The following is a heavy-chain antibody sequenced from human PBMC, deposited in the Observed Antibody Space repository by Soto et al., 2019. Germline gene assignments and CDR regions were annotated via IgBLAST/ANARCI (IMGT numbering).Heavy chain of an antibody. V-gene: IGHV1-8*01. Sequence: ASVKVSCKASGYTFTSYDINWVRQSTGQGLEWMGWMNPNSGNTGYAQKFQGRVTMTRNTSISTAYMELSSLRSEDMAVYYCARVGPVNWNSYRWFDPWGQGTLVTVSS. D-gene: IGHD1-1*01. CDR3: ARVGPVNWNSYRWFDP. CDR1: GYTFTSYD. J-gene: IGHJ5*02. CDR2: MNPNSGNT.